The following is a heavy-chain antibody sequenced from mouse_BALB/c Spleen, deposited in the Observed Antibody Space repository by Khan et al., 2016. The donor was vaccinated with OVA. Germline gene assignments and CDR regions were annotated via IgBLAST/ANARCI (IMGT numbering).Heavy chain of an antibody. CDR1: GYSITSDYA. CDR2: ISYSGDT. J-gene: IGHJ2*02. CDR3: SSMILYYYGSNFWGYYCDY. V-gene: IGHV3-2*02. D-gene: IGHD1-1*01. Sequence: EVQLQESGPGLVKPSQSLSLTCTVTGYSITSDYAWNWIGQFPGNKLEWMGYISYSGDTAYNPSLKSRISITRDTSKNQLFMQLNSVTTEVTDTYYCSSMILYYYGSNFWGYYCDYWGQVTSLTVSS.